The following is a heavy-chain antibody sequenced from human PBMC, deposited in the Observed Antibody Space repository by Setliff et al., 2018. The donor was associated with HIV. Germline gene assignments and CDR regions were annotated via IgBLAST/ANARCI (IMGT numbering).Heavy chain of an antibody. D-gene: IGHD5-12*01. V-gene: IGHV4-59*12. Sequence: SETLSLTCTVSGGSISSYYWSWIRQPPGKGLEWIGYIYYSGTTNYNPSLKSRVTISIATSKNQFSLKLSSVTAADTAVYYCATLKMATIYRDFDYWGQGTQVTVSS. CDR3: ATLKMATIYRDFDY. J-gene: IGHJ4*02. CDR1: GGSISSYY. CDR2: IYYSGTT.